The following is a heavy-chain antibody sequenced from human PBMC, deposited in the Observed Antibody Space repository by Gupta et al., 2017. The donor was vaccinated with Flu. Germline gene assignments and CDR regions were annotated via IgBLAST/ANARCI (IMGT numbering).Heavy chain of an antibody. CDR3: ARDREYNILTRLGGLDV. CDR1: GGTINSGGYY. J-gene: IGHJ6*02. Sequence: QVQLQASGPGLVKPSQTLSLTCTVSGGTINSGGYYWTWIRQHPGRGLEWIGNIYYSGSTYYNPSLKSRITISVDTAKKQVSLKLDYVPAADTAVYYWARDREYNILTRLGGLDVWGQGTTVTVSS. CDR2: IYYSGST. D-gene: IGHD3-9*01. V-gene: IGHV4-31*03.